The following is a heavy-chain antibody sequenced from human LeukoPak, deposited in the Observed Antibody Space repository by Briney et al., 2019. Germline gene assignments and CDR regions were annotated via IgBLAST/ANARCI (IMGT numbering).Heavy chain of an antibody. V-gene: IGHV3-30*03. CDR1: GFTFSSHG. CDR2: IANGGSEV. J-gene: IGHJ5*02. Sequence: PGGSLRLSCVVSGFTFSSHGMHWVRQAPGKGLEWVSWVAVIANGGSEVAYADSVKGRFTISRDNSKNTVDLRMTSLKTEDTAVYYCARDLIGGWSYDRWGQGTLVAVSS. D-gene: IGHD3-10*01. CDR3: ARDLIGGWSYDR.